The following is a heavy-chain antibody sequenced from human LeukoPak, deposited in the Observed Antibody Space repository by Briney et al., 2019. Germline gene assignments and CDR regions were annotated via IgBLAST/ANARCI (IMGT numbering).Heavy chain of an antibody. CDR1: GYRFTSDW. Sequence: GASPQISCKGSGYRFTSDWIGGVRQVPGKGLEWMGIIYPGDSDTRYSPSFQGQVTISADKSISTAYLQWSSLKASDTAMYYCAVQIGYYYGSGSYAFDIWGQGTMVTVSS. D-gene: IGHD3-10*01. CDR3: AVQIGYYYGSGSYAFDI. J-gene: IGHJ3*02. CDR2: IYPGDSDT. V-gene: IGHV5-51*01.